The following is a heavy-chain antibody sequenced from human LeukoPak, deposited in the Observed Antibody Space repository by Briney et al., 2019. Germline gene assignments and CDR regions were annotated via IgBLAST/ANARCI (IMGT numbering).Heavy chain of an antibody. CDR3: AKAQPAYYYGSGGYFDY. Sequence: GGSLRLSCAASGFTFSSYAMSWVRQAPGKGLEWVSAISGSGGSTYYADSVKGRFTISRDNSKNTLYLQMNSLRAEDTAVYYCAKAQPAYYYGSGGYFDYWGQGTLVTVSS. CDR2: ISGSGGST. J-gene: IGHJ4*02. CDR1: GFTFSSYA. V-gene: IGHV3-23*01. D-gene: IGHD3-10*01.